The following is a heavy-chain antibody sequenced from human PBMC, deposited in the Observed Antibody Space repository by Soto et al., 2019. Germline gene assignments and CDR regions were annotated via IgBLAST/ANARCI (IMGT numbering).Heavy chain of an antibody. CDR3: ARDNSGCDYWDRYFYYGMDV. CDR2: IGTKVSGGTT. CDR1: GFIFRDYA. V-gene: IGHV3-49*04. J-gene: IGHJ6*02. D-gene: IGHD5-12*01. Sequence: HPGGSLRLSCTSSGFIFRDYAVSWVRQAPGKGLERVGFIGTKVSGGTTQYAASVKGRFTVSRDDSKSIAYLQMNSLKTEDTAVYYCARDNSGCDYWDRYFYYGMDVWGLGTTGTVSS.